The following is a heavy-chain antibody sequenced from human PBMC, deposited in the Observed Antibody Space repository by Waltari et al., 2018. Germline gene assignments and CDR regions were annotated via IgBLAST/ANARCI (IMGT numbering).Heavy chain of an antibody. J-gene: IGHJ4*03. V-gene: IGHV3-30*04. CDR3: ARAGRYFSRYFDH. D-gene: IGHD3-10*01. CDR2: ISSDGSDR. Sequence: QVQLVESGGGVVQPGRSLRRSCATSGFSFRSYAMHWVRQVPGKGLEWVAVISSDGSDRYFAGSVKGRFTISRDNSKNTLYLQMNGARADDTGVYYCARAGRYFSRYFDHWGQGTLVTVSS. CDR1: GFSFRSYA.